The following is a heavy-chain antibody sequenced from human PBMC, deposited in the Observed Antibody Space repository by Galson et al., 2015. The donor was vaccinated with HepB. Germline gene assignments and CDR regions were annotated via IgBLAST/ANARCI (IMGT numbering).Heavy chain of an antibody. J-gene: IGHJ4*02. CDR1: GFTFSSYA. D-gene: IGHD3-3*01. CDR3: ARGNRYYDFWSGYQGAFDY. V-gene: IGHV3-30-3*01. Sequence: SLRLSCAASGFTFSSYAMHWIRQAPGKGLEWVAVISYDGSNKYYADSVKGRFTISRDNSKNTLYLQMNSLRAEDTAVYYCARGNRYYDFWSGYQGAFDYWGQGTLVTVSS. CDR2: ISYDGSNK.